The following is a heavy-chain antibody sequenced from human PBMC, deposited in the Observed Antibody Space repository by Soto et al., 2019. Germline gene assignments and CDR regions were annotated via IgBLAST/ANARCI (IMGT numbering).Heavy chain of an antibody. D-gene: IGHD6-13*01. CDR3: AREVASSSWPYFDY. Sequence: QVQLVQYGAEVKKPGASVKVSCKASGYTFTSYAMHWVRQAPGQRLEWMGWINAGNGNTKYSPKFQGRVTITRDTSASTAYMELSSLRSEETAVYYCAREVASSSWPYFDYWGKGTLVTVSS. V-gene: IGHV1-3*01. J-gene: IGHJ4*02. CDR2: INAGNGNT. CDR1: GYTFTSYA.